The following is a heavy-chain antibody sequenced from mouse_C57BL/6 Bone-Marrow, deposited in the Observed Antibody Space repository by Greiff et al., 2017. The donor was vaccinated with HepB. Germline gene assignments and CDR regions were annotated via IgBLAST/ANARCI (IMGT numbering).Heavy chain of an antibody. CDR1: GFTFSDYG. CDR2: ISSGSSTI. J-gene: IGHJ4*01. D-gene: IGHD1-1*01. Sequence: DVKLQESGGGLVKPGGSLKLSCAASGFTFSDYGMHWVRQAPEKGLEWVAYISSGSSTIYYADTVKGRFTISRDNAKNTLFLQMTSLRSEDTAMYYCARKDPTVVAPYAMDYWGQGTSVTVSS. V-gene: IGHV5-17*01. CDR3: ARKDPTVVAPYAMDY.